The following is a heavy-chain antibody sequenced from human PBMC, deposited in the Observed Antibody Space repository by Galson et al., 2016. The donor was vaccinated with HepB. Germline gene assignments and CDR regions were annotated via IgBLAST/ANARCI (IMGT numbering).Heavy chain of an antibody. CDR3: ARDRARSGSSYNWFDP. CDR1: GSTFTGYY. CDR2: INPNSGGT. V-gene: IGHV1-2*06. Sequence: SVKVSCKASGSTFTGYYMHWVRQAPGQGLEWMGRINPNSGGTNYAQKFQGRVTMTRDTSISTAYMELSRLRSDDTAVYYCARDRARSGSSYNWFDPWGQGTLVTVSS. J-gene: IGHJ5*02. D-gene: IGHD1-26*01.